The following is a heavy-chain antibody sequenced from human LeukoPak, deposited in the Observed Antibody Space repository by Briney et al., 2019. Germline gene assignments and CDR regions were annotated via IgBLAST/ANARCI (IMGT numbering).Heavy chain of an antibody. Sequence: ASVKVSCKASGYTFTGYYMHWVRQAPGQGLEWMGWINPNSGGTNYAQKFQGRVTMTRDTSISTAYMELSRLRPDDTAVYYCARDLLYDSSGYYDYWGQGTLATVSS. CDR2: INPNSGGT. V-gene: IGHV1-2*02. J-gene: IGHJ4*02. CDR3: ARDLLYDSSGYYDY. D-gene: IGHD3-22*01. CDR1: GYTFTGYY.